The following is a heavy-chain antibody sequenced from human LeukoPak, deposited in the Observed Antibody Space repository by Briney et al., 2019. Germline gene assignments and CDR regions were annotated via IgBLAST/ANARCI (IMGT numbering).Heavy chain of an antibody. J-gene: IGHJ4*02. CDR3: ARGYYDSSPIKD. CDR1: GFTFSSYA. D-gene: IGHD3-22*01. Sequence: GGSLGLSCAASGFTFSSYAMHWVRQAPGKGLEWVAVISYDGSNKYYADSVKGRFTISRDTSKSTLYLQMDSLKTEDSAIYYCARGYYDSSPIKDWGQGTLVTVST. CDR2: ISYDGSNK. V-gene: IGHV3-30-3*01.